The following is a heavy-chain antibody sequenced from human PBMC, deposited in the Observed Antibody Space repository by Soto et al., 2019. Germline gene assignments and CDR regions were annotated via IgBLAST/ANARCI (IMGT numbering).Heavy chain of an antibody. CDR2: ISYDGSNK. CDR3: ARDLGDTAVDTAMVMPLSEYYGMDV. CDR1: GFTFSSYA. J-gene: IGHJ6*02. Sequence: QVQLVESGGGVVQPGRSLRLSCAASGFTFSSYAMHWVRQAPGKGLEWVAVISYDGSNKYYADSVKGRFTISRDNSKNTLYLQMNSLRAEDTAVYYCARDLGDTAVDTAMVMPLSEYYGMDVWGQGTTVTVSS. D-gene: IGHD5-18*01. V-gene: IGHV3-30-3*01.